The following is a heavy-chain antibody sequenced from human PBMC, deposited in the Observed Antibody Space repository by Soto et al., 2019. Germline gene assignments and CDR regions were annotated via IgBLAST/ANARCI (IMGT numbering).Heavy chain of an antibody. CDR2: IYYSGST. J-gene: IGHJ4*02. Sequence: PSETLSLTCTVSGGSISSGDYYWSWIRQPPGKGLEWIGYIYYSGSTYYNPSLKSRVTISVDTSKNQFSLKLSSVTAADTAVYYCARDTHRLYGDYAGPSGGWGQGTLVTVSS. V-gene: IGHV4-30-4*01. CDR3: ARDTHRLYGDYAGPSGG. D-gene: IGHD4-17*01. CDR1: GGSISSGDYY.